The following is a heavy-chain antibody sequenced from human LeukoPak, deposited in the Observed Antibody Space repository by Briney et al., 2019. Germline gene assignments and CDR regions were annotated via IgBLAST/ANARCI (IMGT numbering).Heavy chain of an antibody. Sequence: PGGSLRLSCAASGFIFSSYSMNWVRQAPGKGLEWISAISGRGGSTYYADSVKGRFTVSRDTSKNTLYLQMNSLRAEDTAVYYCGKYSSGWSVDYWGQGTLVTVSS. V-gene: IGHV3-23*01. CDR2: ISGRGGST. D-gene: IGHD6-19*01. J-gene: IGHJ4*02. CDR3: GKYSSGWSVDY. CDR1: GFIFSSYS.